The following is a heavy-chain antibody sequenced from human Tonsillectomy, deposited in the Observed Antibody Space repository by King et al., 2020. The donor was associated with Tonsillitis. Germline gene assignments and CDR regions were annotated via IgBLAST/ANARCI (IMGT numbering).Heavy chain of an antibody. Sequence: VQLQESGPGLVKPSQTLSLTCTVSGGSISSGGYYWSWIRQHPGKGLEWIGYIYYSGSTYYNPSLTSRVTISVDTSKNQFSLKLSSVTAADTAVYYCARGGYCSSTSCYFANGMDVWGQGTTVTVSS. CDR3: ARGGYCSSTSCYFANGMDV. D-gene: IGHD2-2*01. CDR2: IYYSGST. CDR1: GGSISSGGYY. V-gene: IGHV4-31*03. J-gene: IGHJ6*02.